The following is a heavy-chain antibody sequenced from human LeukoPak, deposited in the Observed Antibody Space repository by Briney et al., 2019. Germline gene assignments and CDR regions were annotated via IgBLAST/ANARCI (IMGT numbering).Heavy chain of an antibody. V-gene: IGHV1-18*01. Sequence: ASVKVSCKASGYTFTSYGISWVRQAPGQGLEWMGWISAYNGNTNYAQKLQGRVTMTTDTSTSTAYMELRNLRSDDTAVYYCARDYGDYEWESESNNWFDPWGQGTLVTVSS. CDR2: ISAYNGNT. CDR3: ARDYGDYEWESESNNWFDP. CDR1: GYTFTSYG. J-gene: IGHJ5*02. D-gene: IGHD4-17*01.